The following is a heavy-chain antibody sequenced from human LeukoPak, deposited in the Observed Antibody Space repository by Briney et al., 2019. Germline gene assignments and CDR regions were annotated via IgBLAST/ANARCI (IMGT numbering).Heavy chain of an antibody. CDR3: ARDNCSGGSCYSSGVNWFDP. J-gene: IGHJ5*02. CDR2: IIPIFGTA. Sequence: ASVKVSCKASGGTFSSYAISWVRQAPGQGLEWMGGIIPIFGTANYAQKFQGRVTITTDESTSTAYMELSSLRSEDTAVYYCARDNCSGGSCYSSGVNWFDPWGQGTLVIVSS. V-gene: IGHV1-69*05. D-gene: IGHD2-15*01. CDR1: GGTFSSYA.